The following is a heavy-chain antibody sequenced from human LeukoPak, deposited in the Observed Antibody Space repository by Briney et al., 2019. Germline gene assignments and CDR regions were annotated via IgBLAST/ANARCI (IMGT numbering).Heavy chain of an antibody. V-gene: IGHV3-33*08. D-gene: IGHD3-16*01. CDR1: GFTVSSNY. J-gene: IGHJ4*02. CDR2: IWYDGSKK. Sequence: GGSLRLSCAASGFTVSSNYMNWVRQAPGKGLEWVAVIWYDGSKKFYADSVNGRFTISRDDSKNTLYLQMSGLRADDTAVYYCAGAYSAGWFSYWGQGTPVTVSS. CDR3: AGAYSAGWFSY.